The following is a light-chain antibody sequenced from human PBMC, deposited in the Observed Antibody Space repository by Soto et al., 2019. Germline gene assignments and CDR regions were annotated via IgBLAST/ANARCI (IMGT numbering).Light chain of an antibody. CDR3: QQHGSSPLLT. J-gene: IGKJ3*01. V-gene: IGKV3-20*01. CDR1: QSVSSSY. Sequence: IVLTNSAVPLSLSPGARATPLCRAMQSVSSSYLAWYQQKPRQAPRLLINGASSSATGIPDTFSGSGSGTDFTLTISRLEPEDVAVYYCQQHGSSPLLTFGHGTKVDIK. CDR2: GAS.